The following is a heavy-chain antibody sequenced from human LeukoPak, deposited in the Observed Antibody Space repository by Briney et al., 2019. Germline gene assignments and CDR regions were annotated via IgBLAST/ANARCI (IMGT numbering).Heavy chain of an antibody. CDR2: ISSSGSTI. D-gene: IGHD2-2*01. CDR1: GFTFSKRE. V-gene: IGHV3-48*03. Sequence: GGSLRLSCEASGFTFSKREMNWVRQAPGKGLEWISYISSSGSTINYADSVEGRLTISRDNAKNSLYLQINSLRYEDTAVYYCAFSGSSTRVYWGQGTLVTVSS. J-gene: IGHJ4*02. CDR3: AFSGSSTRVY.